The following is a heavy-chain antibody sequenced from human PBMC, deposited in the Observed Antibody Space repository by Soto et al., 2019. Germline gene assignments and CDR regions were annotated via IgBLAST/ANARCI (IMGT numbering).Heavy chain of an antibody. CDR2: ITGDGHRT. CDR3: AKRDYYDSATFSPLFES. Sequence: EVQLLESGGGLVQPGGSLRLSCTASGFTFSGYAMSWVRQSPGKELEWVAAITGDGHRTYYADSVEGRLTISRDNSKKTLFLLMNSLRTEDTAIYHCAKRDYYDSATFSPLFESWGQGVLVTVSS. CDR1: GFTFSGYA. J-gene: IGHJ4*02. V-gene: IGHV3-23*01. D-gene: IGHD3-22*01.